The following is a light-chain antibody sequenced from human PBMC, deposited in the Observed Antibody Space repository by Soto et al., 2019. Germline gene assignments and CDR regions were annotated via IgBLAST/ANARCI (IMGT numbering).Light chain of an antibody. CDR2: GAS. Sequence: EKVMTQSPATLSVSPGERATLSCRASQSVSGNLAWYQHKPGQAPRLLIYGASARATDIPARFSGGGSGTEFTLTISSLQSEDFAVYYCQQYHNLPYTFGQGTRLESK. J-gene: IGKJ2*01. CDR1: QSVSGN. CDR3: QQYHNLPYT. V-gene: IGKV3D-15*01.